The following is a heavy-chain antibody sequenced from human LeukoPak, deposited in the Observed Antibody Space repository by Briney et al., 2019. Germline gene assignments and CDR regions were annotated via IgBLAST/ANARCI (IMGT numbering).Heavy chain of an antibody. V-gene: IGHV1-2*02. D-gene: IGHD2-21*02. CDR1: GYTFTGYY. Sequence: ASVKVSSKASGYTFTGYYMHWVRQAPGQGLEWMGWINPNSGGTNYAQKFQGRVTMTRDTSISTAYMELSRLRSDDTAVYYCARELQRYYYYMDVWGKGTTVTVSS. CDR2: INPNSGGT. CDR3: ARELQRYYYYMDV. J-gene: IGHJ6*03.